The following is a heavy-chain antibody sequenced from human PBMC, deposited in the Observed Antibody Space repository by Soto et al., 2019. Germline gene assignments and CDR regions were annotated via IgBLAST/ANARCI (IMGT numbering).Heavy chain of an antibody. CDR3: VRETIEGAFDI. CDR1: TFTFSDYY. J-gene: IGHJ3*02. CDR2: ISDNALYT. Sequence: PGGSLRLSCAASTFTFSDYYMSWIRQAPGKGLQRLAYISDNALYTTYADSVEGRFTISRDNAKNSLYLQMSSLRAEDTALYYCVRETIEGAFDIWGQGTMVIVSS. D-gene: IGHD2-15*01. V-gene: IGHV3-11*05.